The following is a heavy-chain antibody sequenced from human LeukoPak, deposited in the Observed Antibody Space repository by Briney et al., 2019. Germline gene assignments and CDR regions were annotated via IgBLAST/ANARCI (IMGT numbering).Heavy chain of an antibody. CDR1: GYTLTELS. V-gene: IGHV1-24*01. J-gene: IGHJ4*02. CDR3: ATGPCSSTSCSHSY. Sequence: ASVKVSCKVSGYTLTELSMHWVRQAPGKGLEWMGGFDPEDGETIYAQKFQGRVTMTEDTSTDTAYMELSSLRSEDTAVYYCATGPCSSTSCSHSYWGQGTLVTVPS. CDR2: FDPEDGET. D-gene: IGHD2-2*01.